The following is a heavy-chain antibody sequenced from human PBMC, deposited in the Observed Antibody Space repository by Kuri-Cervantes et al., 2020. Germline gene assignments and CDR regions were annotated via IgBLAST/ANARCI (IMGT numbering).Heavy chain of an antibody. CDR2: ISSGT. CDR3: ATDPNRIDF. J-gene: IGHJ4*02. D-gene: IGHD3/OR15-3a*01. Sequence: GESLKISCVASGFTFSNYWMHWVRQAPGKGLVWVSRISSGTIDADSVKGRFTISRDNSKTTLYLQMDRLRVDDTAVYYCATDPNRIDFWGQGSLVTVSS. V-gene: IGHV3-74*01. CDR1: GFTFSNYW.